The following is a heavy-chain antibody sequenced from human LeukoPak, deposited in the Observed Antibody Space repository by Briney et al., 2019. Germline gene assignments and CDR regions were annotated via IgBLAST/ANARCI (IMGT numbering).Heavy chain of an antibody. CDR1: GFTFNSYW. J-gene: IGHJ4*01. CDR2: IKEDGSEK. CDR3: ARGGSCYALGC. V-gene: IGHV3-7*01. D-gene: IGHD2-15*01. Sequence: AGGSLRLSCAASGFTFNSYWMTWVRQAPGKGLESVANIKEDGSEKYYVDSMKGRFTISRDNAKNSLYLQMNSLRAEDTAVYYLARGGSCYALGCWGQGTLVTVSS.